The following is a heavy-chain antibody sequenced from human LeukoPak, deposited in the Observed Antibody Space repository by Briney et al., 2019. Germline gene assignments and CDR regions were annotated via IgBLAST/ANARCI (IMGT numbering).Heavy chain of an antibody. D-gene: IGHD3-16*01. V-gene: IGHV1-8*03. CDR1: GYTFTSYG. CDR3: ARARGAAPSDY. J-gene: IGHJ4*02. CDR2: MNPNSGNT. Sequence: VASVKVSCKASGYTFTSYGISWVRQATGQGLEWMGWMNPNSGNTGYAQKFQGRVTITRNTSISTAYMELSSLRSEDTAVYYCARARGAAPSDYWGQGTLVTVSS.